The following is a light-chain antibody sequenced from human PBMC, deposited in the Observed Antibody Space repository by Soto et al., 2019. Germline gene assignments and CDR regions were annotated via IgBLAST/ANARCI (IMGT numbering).Light chain of an antibody. CDR1: QSISDS. J-gene: IGKJ1*01. CDR2: EAT. CDR3: QEYNCYWT. Sequence: DIQMTQSPSTLSASVGDRVTITCRASQSISDSLAWYQQKPGKAPKILIYEATSLKSGVPSRFSGSRSGTEYTLTISSLQPDDFANYYCQEYNCYWTFGQGTKVEIK. V-gene: IGKV1-5*03.